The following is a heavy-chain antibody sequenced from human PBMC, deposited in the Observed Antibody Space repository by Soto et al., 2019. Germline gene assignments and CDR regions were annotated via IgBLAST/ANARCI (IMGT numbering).Heavy chain of an antibody. J-gene: IGHJ6*02. V-gene: IGHV1-18*01. CDR1: GYTFINCG. Sequence: ASVKVSCKASGYTFINCGISWVRQAPGQGLEWMGWISAYNGNAKYAQKLQGRVTMTTDTSTSTAYMELSSLRSDDTAVYYCARVRCSSTRCYLSYYYYYGMDVWGQGTTVTVSS. D-gene: IGHD2-2*01. CDR3: ARVRCSSTRCYLSYYYYYGMDV. CDR2: ISAYNGNA.